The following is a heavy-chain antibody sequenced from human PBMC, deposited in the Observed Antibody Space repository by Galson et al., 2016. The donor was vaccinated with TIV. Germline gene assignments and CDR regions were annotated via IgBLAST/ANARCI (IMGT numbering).Heavy chain of an antibody. CDR3: ARDQDSGAYFGY. V-gene: IGHV4-31*03. CDR2: IYHSGST. J-gene: IGHJ4*02. D-gene: IGHD2-15*01. Sequence: TLSLTCTVSGGSISSNGIFWSWIRQHPGKGLEWIGYIYHSGSTHYNPSLKSRVAMSVDTSKNQFSLALTSVTAADTAVYYCARDQDSGAYFGYWAREPCSPSPQ. CDR1: GGSISSNGIF.